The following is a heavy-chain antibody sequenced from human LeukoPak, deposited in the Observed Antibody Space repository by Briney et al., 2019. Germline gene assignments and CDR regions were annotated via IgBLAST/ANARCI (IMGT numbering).Heavy chain of an antibody. D-gene: IGHD3-22*01. V-gene: IGHV3-9*01. J-gene: IGHJ4*02. CDR3: AKSAMITVVNGYFDY. CDR1: GFTFDDYA. CDR2: ISWNSGSI. Sequence: PGRSLRLSCAASGFTFDDYAMHWVRQAPGKGLEWVSGISWNSGSISYADSVKGRFTISRDNAKNSLYLQMNSLRAEDTALYYCAKSAMITVVNGYFDYWGQGTLVTVSS.